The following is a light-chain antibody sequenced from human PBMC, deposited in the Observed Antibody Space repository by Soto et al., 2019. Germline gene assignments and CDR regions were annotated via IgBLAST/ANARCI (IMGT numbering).Light chain of an antibody. CDR3: SSYTSSSTSYV. V-gene: IGLV2-14*01. CDR2: EVS. Sequence: PASGVELRGRCITINCTGTSSDVGGYNYVSWYQQHPGKAPKLMIYEVSNRPSGVSNRFSGSKSGNTASLTISGLQAEDEADYYCSSYTSSSTSYVFGTGTKVTVL. CDR1: SSDVGGYNY. J-gene: IGLJ1*01.